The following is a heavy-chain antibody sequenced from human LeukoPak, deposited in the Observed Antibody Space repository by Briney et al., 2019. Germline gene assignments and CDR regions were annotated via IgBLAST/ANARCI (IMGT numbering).Heavy chain of an antibody. V-gene: IGHV3-23*01. D-gene: IGHD5-18*01. CDR2: LSPSGDKP. CDR1: GFTFRSYA. CDR3: AKDSAWIQFDD. J-gene: IGHJ4*02. Sequence: GGSLRLSCAASGFTFRSYAIYWVRQAPGKGLEWVSGLSPSGDKPYYADSVKGRFTISRDNSKNTVYLQMNSLGAEDTAVYFCAKDSAWIQFDDWGQGTLVTVSS.